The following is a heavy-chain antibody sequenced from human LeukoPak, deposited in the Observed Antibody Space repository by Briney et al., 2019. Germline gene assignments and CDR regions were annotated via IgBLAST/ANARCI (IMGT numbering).Heavy chain of an antibody. CDR1: GYSFTSYW. V-gene: IGHV5-51*01. Sequence: GESLKISCKGSGYSFTSYWIGWVRQMPGKGLEWMGIIYPGDSDTRYSPSFQGQVTISADKPISTAYLQWSSLKASDTAMYYCARPQYNSAWYWPFDYWGQGTLVTVSS. D-gene: IGHD6-13*01. CDR3: ARPQYNSAWYWPFDY. CDR2: IYPGDSDT. J-gene: IGHJ4*02.